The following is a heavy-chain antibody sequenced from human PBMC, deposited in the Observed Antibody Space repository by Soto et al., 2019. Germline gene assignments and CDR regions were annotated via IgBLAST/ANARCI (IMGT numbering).Heavy chain of an antibody. J-gene: IGHJ4*02. V-gene: IGHV1-8*01. D-gene: IGHD3-3*01. CDR3: ARGTPIYYDFWSGYYTPFDY. Sequence: QVQLVQSGAEVKKPGASVKVSCKASGYTFTSYDINWVRQVTGQGLEWMGWMNPNSGNTGYAQKFQGRVTMIRNTPLSTAYMELSSLRSEDTALYYCARGTPIYYDFWSGYYTPFDYWGQGTLVTVSS. CDR1: GYTFTSYD. CDR2: MNPNSGNT.